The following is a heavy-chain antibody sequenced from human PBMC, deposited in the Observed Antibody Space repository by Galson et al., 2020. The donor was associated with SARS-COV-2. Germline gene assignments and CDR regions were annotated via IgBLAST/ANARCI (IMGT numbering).Heavy chain of an antibody. CDR3: AKDLSRDGYNYRGYYGMDV. V-gene: IGHV3-33*06. D-gene: IGHD5-12*01. J-gene: IGHJ6*02. CDR1: GFTFSSYG. Sequence: GGSLRLSCAASGFTFSSYGMHWVRQAPGKGLEWVAVIWYDGSNKYYADSVKGRFTISRDNSKNTLYLQMNSLRAEDTAVYYCAKDLSRDGYNYRGYYGMDVWGQGTTVTVSS. CDR2: IWYDGSNK.